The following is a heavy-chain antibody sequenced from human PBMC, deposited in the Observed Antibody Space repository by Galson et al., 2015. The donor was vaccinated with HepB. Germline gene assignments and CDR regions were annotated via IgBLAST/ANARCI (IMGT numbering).Heavy chain of an antibody. J-gene: IGHJ3*02. D-gene: IGHD3-10*01. CDR2: ISAYNGNT. Sequence: SVKVSFKASGYTFTSYGISWVRQAPGQGLEWMGWISAYNGNTNYAQKLQGRVTMTTDTSTSTAYMELRSLRSDDTAVYYCARDRLLLFFARFDAFDIWGQGTMVTVSS. CDR1: GYTFTSYG. V-gene: IGHV1-18*04. CDR3: ARDRLLLFFARFDAFDI.